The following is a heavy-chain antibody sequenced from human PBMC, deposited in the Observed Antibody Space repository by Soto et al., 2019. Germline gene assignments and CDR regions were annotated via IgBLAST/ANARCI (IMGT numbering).Heavy chain of an antibody. CDR3: AIEGAHYAPVDL. CDR1: GYTFTDYA. CDR2: INVGNGNT. J-gene: IGHJ4*02. Sequence: QAQLVQSGAEAKQPGASVKVSCKASGYTFTDYALHWVRQAPGQGREWMGWINVGNGNTGYSRKFQGRVTNDRDMSATTAYIEVTSLTSEDTAIYYCAIEGAHYAPVDLWGQGTLVTVSS. V-gene: IGHV1-3*01. D-gene: IGHD3-16*01.